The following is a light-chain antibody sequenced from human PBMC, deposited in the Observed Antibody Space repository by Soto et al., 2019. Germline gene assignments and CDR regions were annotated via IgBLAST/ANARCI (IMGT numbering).Light chain of an antibody. J-gene: IGKJ1*01. V-gene: IGKV1-12*01. Sequence: DIQMTQSPSSVSASVGDRVTITCRASQGIRSWLAWYQQKPGKAPKLLIYAASTLQTGVPSRFSGSESGTDFTLTIGSLQPEDFATYYCQQTNSFPWTFGQGTKVDIK. CDR1: QGIRSW. CDR2: AAS. CDR3: QQTNSFPWT.